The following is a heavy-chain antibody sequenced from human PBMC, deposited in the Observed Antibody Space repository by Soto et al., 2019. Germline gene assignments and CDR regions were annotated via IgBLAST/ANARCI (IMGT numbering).Heavy chain of an antibody. CDR1: GGSFSGYY. D-gene: IGHD2-15*01. CDR3: ARGPYIRMGYYYYYGMDF. J-gene: IGHJ6*02. V-gene: IGHV4-34*01. CDR2: INHSGST. Sequence: SETLSLTCAVYGGSFSGYYWSWIRQPPGKGLEWIGEINHSGSTNYNPSLKSRVTISVDTSKNQFSLKLSSVTAADTAVYYCARGPYIRMGYYYYYGMDFWGQGTTVTVSS.